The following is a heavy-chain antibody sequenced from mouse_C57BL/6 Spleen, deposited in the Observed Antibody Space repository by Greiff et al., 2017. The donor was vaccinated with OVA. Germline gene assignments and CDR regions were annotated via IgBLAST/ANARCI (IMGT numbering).Heavy chain of an antibody. CDR2: ISSGSSTI. CDR1: GFTFSDYG. CDR3: AKVTTVVADWYFDV. Sequence: VQLKESGGGLVKPGGSLKLSCAASGFTFSDYGMHWVRQAPEKGLEWVAYISSGSSTIYCADTVKGRFTISRDNAKNTLFLQMTSLRSEDTAMYYCAKVTTVVADWYFDVWGTGTTVTVSS. J-gene: IGHJ1*03. V-gene: IGHV5-17*01. D-gene: IGHD1-1*01.